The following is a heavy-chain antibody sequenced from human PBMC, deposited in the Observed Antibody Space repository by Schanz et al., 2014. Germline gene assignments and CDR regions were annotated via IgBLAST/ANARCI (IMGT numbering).Heavy chain of an antibody. Sequence: QVQLVESGGGVVQPGRSLRLSCAASGFNFGSHGMHWVRQAPGKGLEWVAVISYDGSFKNYADSVRGRITMSRDNSKNTMYLQINNLRADDTAVYYCARELPGVVAFDLWGQGTMXTVSS. J-gene: IGHJ3*01. CDR3: ARELPGVVAFDL. CDR2: ISYDGSFK. D-gene: IGHD7-27*01. CDR1: GFNFGSHG. V-gene: IGHV3-33*01.